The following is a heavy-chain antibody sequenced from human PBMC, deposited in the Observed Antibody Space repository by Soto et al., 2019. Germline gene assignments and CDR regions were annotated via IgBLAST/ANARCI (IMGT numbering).Heavy chain of an antibody. CDR1: GYTFTGYY. Sequence: QVQLVQSGAEVKKPGASVKVSCKASGYTFTGYYMHWVRQAPGQGLEWMGWINPNSGDTNYAQKFQGRVTMTRDTSISTAYMELSRLRSDDTAVYYCARDLAAADSPLGYYYYGMDVWGQGTTVTVSS. CDR2: INPNSGDT. V-gene: IGHV1-2*02. D-gene: IGHD6-13*01. CDR3: ARDLAAADSPLGYYYYGMDV. J-gene: IGHJ6*02.